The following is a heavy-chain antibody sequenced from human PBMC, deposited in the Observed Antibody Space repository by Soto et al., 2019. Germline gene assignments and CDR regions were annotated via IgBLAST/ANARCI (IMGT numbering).Heavy chain of an antibody. V-gene: IGHV1-18*01. CDR3: ARDGPPMDY. J-gene: IGHJ4*02. CDR2: ISAYNGNK. CDR1: GYTFSSYG. Sequence: QVQLVQSGAEVKKPGASLKVSCKASGYTFSSYGISWVRQAPGQGLEWMGWISAYNGNKKYAQKLQGRVTMTTDPSTSTAYMELRSLRSADTAVYYCARDGPPMDYWGQGTLVTVSS. D-gene: IGHD2-2*01.